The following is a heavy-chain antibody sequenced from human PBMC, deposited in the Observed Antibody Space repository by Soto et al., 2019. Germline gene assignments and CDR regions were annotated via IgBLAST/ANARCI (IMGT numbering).Heavy chain of an antibody. D-gene: IGHD3-10*01. Sequence: GASVKVSCKASGYTYTSNTMHWVRQDHGQRREWMGWINAGDGYTKYTQIFQGRVTITRDTSASTAYMELGSLRSEDTAVYYCARDRYYGSGTYHYLDYWXQGTLVTVSS. J-gene: IGHJ4*02. CDR2: INAGDGYT. CDR3: ARDRYYGSGTYHYLDY. CDR1: GYTYTSNT. V-gene: IGHV1-3*01.